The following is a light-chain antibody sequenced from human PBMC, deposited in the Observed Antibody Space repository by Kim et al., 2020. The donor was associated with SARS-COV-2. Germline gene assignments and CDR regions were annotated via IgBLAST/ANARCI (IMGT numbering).Light chain of an antibody. CDR3: QQNGAWPLT. Sequence: IVLRQSPATLSVSPGERVTLSCWASQSVSSNLAWYQQKPGQAPRLLIHGASTRATGIPARFSGGGSGTEFTLTINSLQSEDFAVYYCQQNGAWPLTFGGGTKVDIK. V-gene: IGKV3-15*01. CDR1: QSVSSN. CDR2: GAS. J-gene: IGKJ4*01.